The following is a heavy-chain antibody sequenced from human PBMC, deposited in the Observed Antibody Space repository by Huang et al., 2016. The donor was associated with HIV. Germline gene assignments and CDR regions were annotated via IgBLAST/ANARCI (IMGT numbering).Heavy chain of an antibody. J-gene: IGHJ3*02. CDR3: AAGYDTYYDI. CDR2: FAPEKCET. CDR1: GYTLTELS. D-gene: IGHD2-21*01. V-gene: IGHV1-24*01. Sequence: QVQLVQSGAEVKKPGASVKVSCKVSGYTLTELSIHWVRQAPGKGLEWMGGFAPEKCETIYAQNFQGRVTMTEDTSTDTAYMELHSLRPEDTAVYYCAAGYDTYYDIWGQGTMVIASS.